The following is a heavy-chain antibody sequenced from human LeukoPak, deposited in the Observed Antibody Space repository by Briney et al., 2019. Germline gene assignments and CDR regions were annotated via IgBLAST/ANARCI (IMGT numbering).Heavy chain of an antibody. CDR2: IYTSGST. CDR1: GGSISSYY. CDR3: ARYSSSWYDAFDI. D-gene: IGHD6-13*01. J-gene: IGHJ3*02. Sequence: PSETLSLTCTVSGGSISSYYWSWIRQPPGKGLEWIGYIYTSGSTNYNPSLKSRVTISVDTSKNQFSLKLSSVTAADTAVYYCARYSSSWYDAFDIWGQGTVVTVSS. V-gene: IGHV4-4*09.